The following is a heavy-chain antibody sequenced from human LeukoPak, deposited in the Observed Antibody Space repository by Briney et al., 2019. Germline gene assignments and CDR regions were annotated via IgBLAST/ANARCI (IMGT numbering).Heavy chain of an antibody. D-gene: IGHD2-2*01. CDR2: IYYSGST. CDR1: GDSISSYY. Sequence: SETLSLTCTVSGDSISSYYCSWIRQPPGKGLEWIGYIYYSGSTNYNPSLKSRVTISVDTSKNQFSLKLSSVTAADTAVYYCARSVRINTSAPDSWGQGTLVTVSS. J-gene: IGHJ4*02. V-gene: IGHV4-59*01. CDR3: ARSVRINTSAPDS.